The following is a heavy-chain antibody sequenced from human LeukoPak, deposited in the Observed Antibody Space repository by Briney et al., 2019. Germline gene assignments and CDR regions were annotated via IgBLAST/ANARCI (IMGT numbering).Heavy chain of an antibody. V-gene: IGHV3-49*04. CDR1: GFTFGDYA. Sequence: SLRLSCTASGFTFGDYAMSWVRQAPGKGLEWVGFIRSKAYGGTTEYAASVKGRFTISRDDSKNIAYLQMNSLKTEDTAVYYCTRAKGIAVAPHYYYYYMDVWGKGTTVTISS. D-gene: IGHD6-19*01. CDR3: TRAKGIAVAPHYYYYYMDV. J-gene: IGHJ6*03. CDR2: IRSKAYGGTT.